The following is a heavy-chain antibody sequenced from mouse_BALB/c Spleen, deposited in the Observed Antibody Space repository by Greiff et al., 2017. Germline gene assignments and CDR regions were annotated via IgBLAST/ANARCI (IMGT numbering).Heavy chain of an antibody. CDR2: ILTGSGST. J-gene: IGHJ1*01. D-gene: IGHD3-3*01. CDR3: ARWLSPHWYFDV. V-gene: IGHV1-9*01. CDR1: GYTFSSYW. Sequence: VMLVESGAELMKPGASVKISCKATGYTFSSYWIEWVKPRPGHGLEWIGEILTGSGSTNYNEKFKGKATFTADTSSNTAYMQLSSLTSEDSAVYYCARWLSPHWYFDVWGAGTTVTVSA.